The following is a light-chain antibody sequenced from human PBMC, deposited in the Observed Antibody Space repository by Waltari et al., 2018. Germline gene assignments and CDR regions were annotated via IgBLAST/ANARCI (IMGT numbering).Light chain of an antibody. V-gene: IGKV3-11*01. CDR1: QSVSSY. J-gene: IGKJ4*01. Sequence: EIVLTQSPATLSLSPGERATLPCRASQSVSSYLAWYQQKPGQAPRLLIYDASNRATGIPARFSGSGSGTDFSLTISSLEPEDFAVYYCQQRSSWPLTFGGGTNIEIK. CDR2: DAS. CDR3: QQRSSWPLT.